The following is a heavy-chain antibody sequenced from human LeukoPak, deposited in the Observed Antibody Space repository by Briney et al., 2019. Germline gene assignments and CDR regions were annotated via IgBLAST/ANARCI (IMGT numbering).Heavy chain of an antibody. V-gene: IGHV5-51*01. J-gene: IGHJ3*02. Sequence: GESLKISCKGSGYSFTSYWIGWVRQMPGKGLEWMGIMYPGDSDTRYSPSFQGQVTISADKSISTAYLQWSSLKASDTAMYYCARHRKDGYKVRTLANDAFDIWGQGTMVTVSS. CDR2: MYPGDSDT. CDR3: ARHRKDGYKVRTLANDAFDI. CDR1: GYSFTSYW. D-gene: IGHD5-24*01.